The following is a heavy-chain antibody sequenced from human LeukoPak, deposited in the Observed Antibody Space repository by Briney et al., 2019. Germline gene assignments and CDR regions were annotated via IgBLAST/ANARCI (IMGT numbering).Heavy chain of an antibody. V-gene: IGHV4-61*01. CDR2: IYYSGST. D-gene: IGHD3-10*01. CDR1: GGSVSSGTYY. J-gene: IGHJ5*02. CDR3: ARGNGSGSYRFPFDP. Sequence: KASETLSLTCTVSGGSVSSGTYYWSWIRQPPGKGLEWIGYIYYSGSTNYNPSLKSRVTISVDTSKNQFSLKLSSVTAADTAVYYCARGNGSGSYRFPFDPWGQGTLVTVSS.